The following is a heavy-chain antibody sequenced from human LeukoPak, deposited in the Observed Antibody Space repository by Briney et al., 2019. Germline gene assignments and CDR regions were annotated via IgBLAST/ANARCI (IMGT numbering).Heavy chain of an antibody. Sequence: GEPLKTSCKGSGYSFTSYWIGWVRQMPGKGLEWMGIIYPGDSDTRYSPSFQGQVTISADKSISTAYLQWSSLKASDTAMYYCAIPTNCSSTSCPFYFDYWGQGTLVTVSS. V-gene: IGHV5-51*01. CDR1: GYSFTSYW. CDR2: IYPGDSDT. D-gene: IGHD2-2*01. CDR3: AIPTNCSSTSCPFYFDY. J-gene: IGHJ4*02.